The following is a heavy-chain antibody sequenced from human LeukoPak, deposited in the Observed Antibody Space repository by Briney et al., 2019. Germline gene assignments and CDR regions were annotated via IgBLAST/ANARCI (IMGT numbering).Heavy chain of an antibody. D-gene: IGHD3-3*01. CDR3: ARDFFWSGYYVDY. J-gene: IGHJ4*02. CDR2: IRYDGSNK. Sequence: GGSLRLSCAASGFTFSSYGMHWVRQAPGKGLEWVAFIRYDGSNKYYADSVKGRFTISRDNAKNTLYLQMNSLRAEDTAVYYCARDFFWSGYYVDYWGQGTLVTVSS. V-gene: IGHV3-30*02. CDR1: GFTFSSYG.